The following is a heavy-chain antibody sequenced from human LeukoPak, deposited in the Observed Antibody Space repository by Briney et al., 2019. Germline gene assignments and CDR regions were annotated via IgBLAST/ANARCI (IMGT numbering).Heavy chain of an antibody. V-gene: IGHV3-48*01. J-gene: IGHJ4*02. CDR2: ISTAITTT. CDR1: GFPFSNNP. CDR3: ARDGGKGYEIDY. Sequence: PGGSLRLSCVVSGFPFSNNPMNWVRQAPGKGLEWVSYISTAITTTYYAESVKGRFTISRDNAKNSLYLQMNSLRVEDTAVYYCARDGGKGYEIDYRGQGTLVTVSS. D-gene: IGHD2-2*01.